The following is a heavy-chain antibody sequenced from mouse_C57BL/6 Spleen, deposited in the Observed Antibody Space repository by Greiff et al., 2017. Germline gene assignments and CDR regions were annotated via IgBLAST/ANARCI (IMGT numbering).Heavy chain of an antibody. Sequence: EVKLVESGGDLVKPGGSLKLSCAASGFTFSSYGMSWVRQTPDKRLEWFATISSGGSYTYYPDSVKGRFTISRDNAKNALYLQMSSLKSEDTAMYYCARLGDYYGSSSYFDYWGQGTTLTVSS. CDR1: GFTFSSYG. CDR2: ISSGGSYT. J-gene: IGHJ2*01. D-gene: IGHD1-1*01. V-gene: IGHV5-6*01. CDR3: ARLGDYYGSSSYFDY.